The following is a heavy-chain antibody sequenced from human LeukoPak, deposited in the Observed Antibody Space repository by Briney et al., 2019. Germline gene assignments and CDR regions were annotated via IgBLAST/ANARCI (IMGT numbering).Heavy chain of an antibody. J-gene: IGHJ4*02. Sequence: GGSLRLSCAASGFTFSSYAMSWVRQAPGKGLEWVSAISGSGGSTYYADSVKGRFTISRDNSKNTLYLQMNSLRAEDTAVYYCARVSRRGYSYGLDYWGQGTLVTVSS. CDR3: ARVSRRGYSYGLDY. D-gene: IGHD5-18*01. CDR1: GFTFSSYA. V-gene: IGHV3-23*01. CDR2: ISGSGGST.